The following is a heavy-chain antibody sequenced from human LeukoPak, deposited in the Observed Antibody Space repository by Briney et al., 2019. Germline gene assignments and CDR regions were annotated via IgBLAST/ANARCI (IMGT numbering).Heavy chain of an antibody. D-gene: IGHD2-15*01. CDR2: ISSSSTYI. CDR1: GFTFSSYS. Sequence: GGSLRLSCAASGFTFSSYSMIWVRQAPGKGLEWISSISSSSTYIYYADSVKGRFTISRDNAKNSLYLRVNSLRAEDTAVYYCARVGRWYAFDCWGQGTLVTVSS. CDR3: ARVGRWYAFDC. J-gene: IGHJ4*02. V-gene: IGHV3-21*01.